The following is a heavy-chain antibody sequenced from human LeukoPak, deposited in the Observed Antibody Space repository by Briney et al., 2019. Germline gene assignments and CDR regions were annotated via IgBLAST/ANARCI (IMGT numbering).Heavy chain of an antibody. Sequence: ASVKVSCKASGYTFTSYDINWVRQATGQGLEWMGWMDPNSGNTGYAQKFQGRVTMAGNTSISTAYMELSSLRSEDTAVYYCARAGRSTGVVSLDGYWGQGTLVTVSS. CDR3: ARAGRSTGVVSLDGY. D-gene: IGHD4-23*01. CDR1: GYTFTSYD. J-gene: IGHJ4*02. CDR2: MDPNSGNT. V-gene: IGHV1-8*01.